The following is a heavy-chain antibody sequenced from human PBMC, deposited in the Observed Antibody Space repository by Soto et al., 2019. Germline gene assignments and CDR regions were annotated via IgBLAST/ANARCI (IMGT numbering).Heavy chain of an antibody. J-gene: IGHJ6*01. CDR1: GFTFSESF. CDR3: ARWAVSRQHFYYGFDV. D-gene: IGHD4-17*01. V-gene: IGHV3-11*06. Sequence: GGSLRLSCAASGFTFSESFMSWIRQAPGKGLEWVSSISTTSTFTDYAASLKGRVTVSRDNSRNALFLQLDSLRDEDTAVYFCARWAVSRQHFYYGFDVCGQGTTVTVSS. CDR2: ISTTSTFT.